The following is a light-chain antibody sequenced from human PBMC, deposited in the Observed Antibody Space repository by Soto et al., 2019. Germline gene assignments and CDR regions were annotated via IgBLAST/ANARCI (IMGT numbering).Light chain of an antibody. J-gene: IGKJ1*01. V-gene: IGKV1-27*01. Sequence: DIQLTQSPSSLSASVGDRVTITCRVSQGISSYLNWYRQKPGKVPKLLIYSASNLQSGVPSRFNGSGSGTDLTLTIGSLQPEDGGTYYGQRTSNTPPGWTGRKGTKVDIK. CDR3: QRTSNTPPGWT. CDR2: SAS. CDR1: QGISSY.